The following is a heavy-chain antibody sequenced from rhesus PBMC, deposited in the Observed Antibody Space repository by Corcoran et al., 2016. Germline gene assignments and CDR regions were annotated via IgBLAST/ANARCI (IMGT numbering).Heavy chain of an antibody. CDR1: GGSLSNYY. J-gene: IGHJ4*01. V-gene: IGHV4-165*02. Sequence: QVQLQESGPGLVKPSETLSLTCAVSGGSLSNYYWNWNRQPPGKGLEWVGSVGGSSGSTYYNPSLRSRVTISTDTSKSQFSLKLNSVTAADTAVYYCATGGPAYYFDYWGQGVLVTVSS. CDR2: VGGSSGST. CDR3: ATGGPAYYFDY.